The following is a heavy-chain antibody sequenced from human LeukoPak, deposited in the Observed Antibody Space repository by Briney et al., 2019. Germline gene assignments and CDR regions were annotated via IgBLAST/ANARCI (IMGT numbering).Heavy chain of an antibody. V-gene: IGHV3-23*01. Sequence: PGGSLRLSCVASGSTFTTYAMSWVRRAPGKGLEWVSGISDSGGSTYYADSVKGRCTISRDNSKNTVSLQMNNLRAEDTAVYFCARHDSFIPYWGQGTLVTVTS. CDR2: ISDSGGST. CDR3: ARHDSFIPY. J-gene: IGHJ4*02. D-gene: IGHD3-16*02. CDR1: GSTFTTYA.